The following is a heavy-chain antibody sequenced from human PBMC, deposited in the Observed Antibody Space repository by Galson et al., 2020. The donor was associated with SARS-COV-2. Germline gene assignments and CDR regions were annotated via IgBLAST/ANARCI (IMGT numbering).Heavy chain of an antibody. CDR2: ISGSGGST. D-gene: IGHD1-26*01. V-gene: IGHV3-23*01. J-gene: IGHJ4*02. Sequence: GESLKISCAASGFTFSSYAMSWVRQAPGKGLEWVSAISGSGGSTYYADSVKGRFTISRDNSKNTLYLQMNSLRAEDTAVYYCAKPPLDRGATIRWGQGTLVTVSS. CDR1: GFTFSSYA. CDR3: AKPPLDRGATIR.